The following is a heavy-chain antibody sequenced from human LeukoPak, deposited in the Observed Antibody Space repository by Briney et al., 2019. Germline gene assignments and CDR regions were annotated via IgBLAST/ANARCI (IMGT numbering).Heavy chain of an antibody. CDR1: GFTFSGHW. CDR2: INNDGSDI. D-gene: IGHD1-1*01. V-gene: IGHV3-74*01. CDR3: ARGNVGPDY. Sequence: GGSLRLSCAVSGFTFSGHWMHWVRQAPGKGLVWVSRINNDGSDIKYADSVKGRFTMSRDNAQNTLYLQMNSLRAEDTAVYYCARGNVGPDYWGQGTPVTVSS. J-gene: IGHJ4*02.